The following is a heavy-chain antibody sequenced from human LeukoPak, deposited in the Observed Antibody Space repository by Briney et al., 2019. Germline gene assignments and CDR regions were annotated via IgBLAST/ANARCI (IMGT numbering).Heavy chain of an antibody. J-gene: IGHJ4*02. V-gene: IGHV3-53*01. Sequence: GGSLRLSCAASGFTVSSNYMSWVRQAPGKGLEWVSVIYSGGSTYYADSVKGRFTISRDNSKNTLYLQMNSLRAEDTAVYYCARKRGGLYYFDYWGQGTLVTVSS. CDR2: IYSGGST. D-gene: IGHD5-24*01. CDR1: GFTVSSNY. CDR3: ARKRGGLYYFDY.